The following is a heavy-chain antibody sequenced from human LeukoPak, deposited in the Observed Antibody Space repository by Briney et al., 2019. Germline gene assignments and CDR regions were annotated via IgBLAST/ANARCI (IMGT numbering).Heavy chain of an antibody. CDR3: ARHPNSNWDY. CDR1: GFTFRNYW. J-gene: IGHJ4*02. V-gene: IGHV3-7*03. D-gene: IGHD6-13*01. CDR2: INEGGNEK. Sequence: GGSLRPSCAASGFTFRNYWMSWVRQVPGKGLEWVVNINEGGNEKNYVDSVKGRFTASRDNAQNSLYLQMNSLRVEDTAVYYCARHPNSNWDYWGQGTLVTVSS.